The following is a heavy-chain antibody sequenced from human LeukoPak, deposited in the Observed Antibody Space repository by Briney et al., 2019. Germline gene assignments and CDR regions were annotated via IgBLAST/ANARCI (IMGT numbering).Heavy chain of an antibody. J-gene: IGHJ4*02. CDR3: AKDAYSSSWNYFDY. V-gene: IGHV3-23*01. CDR1: GFSFSNYA. D-gene: IGHD6-13*01. CDR2: ISGSGGST. Sequence: GGSLRLSCAASGFSFSNYAMSWVRQAPGKGLEWVSAISGSGGSTSYADSVKGRFTISRDNSKNTLYLQMNSLRAEDTAVYYCAKDAYSSSWNYFDYWGQGALVTVSS.